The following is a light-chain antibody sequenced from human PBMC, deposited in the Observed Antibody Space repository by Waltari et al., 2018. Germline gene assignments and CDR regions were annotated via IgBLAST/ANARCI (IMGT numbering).Light chain of an antibody. Sequence: QSALTQPASLSGSPGQSITISCSGTDSDVGAYDFVSWYQQHPGKAPHLIIYEVSNRPSGVSNRFSASKSVNTASLTISGLQAEDEADYYCSSYTTSSAPGVFGTGTRVTVL. CDR3: SSYTTSSAPGV. V-gene: IGLV2-14*01. CDR2: EVS. J-gene: IGLJ1*01. CDR1: DSDVGAYDF.